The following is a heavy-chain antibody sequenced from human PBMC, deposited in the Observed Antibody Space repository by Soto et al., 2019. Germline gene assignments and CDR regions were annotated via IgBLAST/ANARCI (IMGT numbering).Heavy chain of an antibody. CDR3: ARDKITGLFDY. V-gene: IGHV4-34*01. D-gene: IGHD2-8*02. Sequence: QVQLQQWGAGLLKPSETLSLTCAVYGGSFSGYYWTWIRQPPGTGLEWIGEINHSGSTNYNPSLKSRVTISVDTSMNQFSLKLTSVTAADTAVYYCARDKITGLFDYWGRGTLVTVSS. J-gene: IGHJ4*02. CDR1: GGSFSGYY. CDR2: INHSGST.